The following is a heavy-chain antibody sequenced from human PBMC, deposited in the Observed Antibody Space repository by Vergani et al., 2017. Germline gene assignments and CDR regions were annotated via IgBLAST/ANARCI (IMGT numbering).Heavy chain of an antibody. D-gene: IGHD3-9*01. Sequence: VQLVESGGGLVKPGGSLRLSCAASGFTFDDYAMHWVRQAPGTGLEWVSLISGDGGSTYYADSVKGRFTISRDNSKNSLYLQMNSLRTEDTALYYCAKERASYDRHRDHGMDVWGQGTTVTVSS. J-gene: IGHJ6*02. V-gene: IGHV3-43*02. CDR1: GFTFDDYA. CDR3: AKERASYDRHRDHGMDV. CDR2: ISGDGGST.